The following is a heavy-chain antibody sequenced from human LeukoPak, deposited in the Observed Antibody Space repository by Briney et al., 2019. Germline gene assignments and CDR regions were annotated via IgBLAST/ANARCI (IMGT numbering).Heavy chain of an antibody. Sequence: GGSLRLSCAASGFTFSSYAMSWVRQAPGKGLEWVSAISGSGGSTYYADSVKGRFTISRDNAKNTLYLQMNSLRAEDTAVYYCARGGGYEYFDYWGQGTLVTVSS. V-gene: IGHV3-23*01. D-gene: IGHD5-12*01. CDR1: GFTFSSYA. J-gene: IGHJ4*02. CDR2: ISGSGGST. CDR3: ARGGGYEYFDY.